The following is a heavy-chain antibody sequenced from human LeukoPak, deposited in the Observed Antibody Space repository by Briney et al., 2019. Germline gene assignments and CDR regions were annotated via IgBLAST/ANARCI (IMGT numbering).Heavy chain of an antibody. D-gene: IGHD1-26*01. Sequence: PSETLSLTCAVYGESFSGYYWSWIRQPPGKGLEWIGEINHSGSTNYNPSLKSRVTISVDTSKNQFSLKLSSVTAADTAVYYCARDKWEPRYAFDIWGQGTMVTVSS. CDR2: INHSGST. CDR3: ARDKWEPRYAFDI. V-gene: IGHV4-34*01. CDR1: GESFSGYY. J-gene: IGHJ3*02.